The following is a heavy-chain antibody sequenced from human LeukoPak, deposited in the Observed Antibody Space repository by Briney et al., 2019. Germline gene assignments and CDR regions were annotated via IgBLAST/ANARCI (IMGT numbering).Heavy chain of an antibody. CDR1: GDSVSSDSYY. CDR3: VREASTSYYDSSGYYRQTETFDA. V-gene: IGHV4-61*01. CDR2: VYYSGRT. Sequence: SETLSLTCTVSGDSVSSDSYYWHWIRKSPGKGLQWVGFVYYSGRTKYNPSLESRVSISIDKSQNQVSLRLRSVTAADTAMYFCVREASTSYYDSSGYYRQTETFDAWGQGTMVTVSS. J-gene: IGHJ3*01. D-gene: IGHD3-22*01.